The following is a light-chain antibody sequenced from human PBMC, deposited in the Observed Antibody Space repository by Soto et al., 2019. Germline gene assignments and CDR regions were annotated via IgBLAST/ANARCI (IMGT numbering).Light chain of an antibody. CDR3: KQYGISPRT. CDR1: QSVSSN. CDR2: GAY. V-gene: IGKV3-15*01. Sequence: EIVMTQSLATLSVSPGYRATLSCMASQSVSSNLAWYQQKPGQAHRIIIYGAYTRATGIKARFSGSGSGTEFTLTIRSLQSEDFAVYYCKQYGISPRTLGKGKKVDLK. J-gene: IGKJ1*01.